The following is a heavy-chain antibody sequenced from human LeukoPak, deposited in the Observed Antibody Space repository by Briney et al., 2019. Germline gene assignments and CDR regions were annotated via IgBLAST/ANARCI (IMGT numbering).Heavy chain of an antibody. Sequence: GGSLRLSCAASGFTFSSYSMNWVRQAPGKGLEWVSSICSSSIYIYYADSVKGRFTISRDNAKNSLYPQMNRLRAEDTAVYYCASASHCGGDCYSAFDIWGQGTMVTVSS. CDR3: ASASHCGGDCYSAFDI. CDR2: ICSSSIYI. J-gene: IGHJ3*02. D-gene: IGHD2-21*02. CDR1: GFTFSSYS. V-gene: IGHV3-21*01.